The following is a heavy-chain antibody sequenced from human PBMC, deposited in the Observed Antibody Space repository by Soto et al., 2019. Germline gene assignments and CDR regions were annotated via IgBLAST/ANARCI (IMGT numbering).Heavy chain of an antibody. CDR1: GFTFSSYG. Sequence: QVQLVESGGGVVQPGRSLRLSCAASGFTFSSYGMHWVRQAPGKGLEWVAVIWYDGSNKYYADSVKGRFTISRDNSKNTLYLQMNSLRAEDTAVYYCARDQVLDTAMFATLGFDYWGQGTLVTVSS. CDR3: ARDQVLDTAMFATLGFDY. J-gene: IGHJ4*02. D-gene: IGHD5-18*01. CDR2: IWYDGSNK. V-gene: IGHV3-33*01.